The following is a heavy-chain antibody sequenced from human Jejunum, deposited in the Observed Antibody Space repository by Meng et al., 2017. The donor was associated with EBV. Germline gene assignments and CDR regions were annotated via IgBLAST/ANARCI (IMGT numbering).Heavy chain of an antibody. Sequence: QVQVVQSGAEVKKPGASVKLSCKASGYTFTNYPIHWVRQAPGQRPEWMGCINPGNGETEFSQKFQGRVTITRDTSATTAYMELTSLRSEDTAVYYCASRPGFNIGPFDYWGQGTLVTVS. CDR2: INPGNGET. V-gene: IGHV1-3*01. CDR1: GYTFTNYP. D-gene: IGHD3/OR15-3a*01. CDR3: ASRPGFNIGPFDY. J-gene: IGHJ4*02.